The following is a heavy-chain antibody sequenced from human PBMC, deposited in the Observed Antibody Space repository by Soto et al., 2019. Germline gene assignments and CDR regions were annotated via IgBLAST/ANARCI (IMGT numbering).Heavy chain of an antibody. V-gene: IGHV3-30-3*01. J-gene: IGHJ4*02. Sequence: QVQLVESGGGVVQPGRSLRLSCAASGFAFSSYAMHWVRQAPGKGLEWVAVISYDGSNKYYADSVKGRFTISRDNSKNTLYLQMNSLRVEDTAVYYCANRLEAGWGQGTLVTVSS. D-gene: IGHD2-15*01. CDR2: ISYDGSNK. CDR3: ANRLEAG. CDR1: GFAFSSYA.